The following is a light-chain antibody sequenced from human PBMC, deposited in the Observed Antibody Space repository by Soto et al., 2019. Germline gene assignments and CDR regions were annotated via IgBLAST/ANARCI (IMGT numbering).Light chain of an antibody. CDR1: QSVSSY. Sequence: RASQSVSSYLAWYQQKPGQAPRLLIYDASNRATGIPARFSGSGSGTDFTPLPSTLEPEHSVIYYGQQRSRCHAFGQGTKVDIK. V-gene: IGKV3-11*01. CDR3: QQRSRCHA. CDR2: DAS. J-gene: IGKJ1*01.